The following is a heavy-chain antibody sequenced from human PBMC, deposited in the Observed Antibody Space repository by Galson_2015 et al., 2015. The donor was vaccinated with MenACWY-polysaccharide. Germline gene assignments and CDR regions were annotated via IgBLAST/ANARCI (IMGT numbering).Heavy chain of an antibody. D-gene: IGHD2-21*01. CDR3: TRIIARKYTFADS. V-gene: IGHV1-8*01. CDR2: MNPNSGNT. J-gene: IGHJ4*02. CDR1: GYKFSSYD. Sequence: SVKVSCKASGYKFSSYDINWVRQASGQGLEWMGWMNPNSGNTGYAQKFQGRVAMTRDTAISTAYMELRMLRYDDTAVYYCTRIIARKYTFADSWGQGTLVTVSS.